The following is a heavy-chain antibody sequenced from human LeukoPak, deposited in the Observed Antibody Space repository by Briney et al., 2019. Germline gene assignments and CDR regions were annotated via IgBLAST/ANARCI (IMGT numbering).Heavy chain of an antibody. Sequence: GGSLRLSCAASGFTFSSTWMSWVRQAPGKGLEWVANIKHDGSETNYVDSVKGRFTISRDNAKNSLHLQMNSLRVEETAVYYCAKNGGPHGMDVWGQGTTVTVSS. CDR3: AKNGGPHGMDV. D-gene: IGHD3-16*01. V-gene: IGHV3-7*02. CDR2: IKHDGSET. J-gene: IGHJ6*02. CDR1: GFTFSSTW.